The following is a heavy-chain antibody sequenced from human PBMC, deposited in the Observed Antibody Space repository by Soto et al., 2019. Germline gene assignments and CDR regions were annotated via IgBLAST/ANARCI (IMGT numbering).Heavy chain of an antibody. J-gene: IGHJ6*02. CDR1: GFTFSSYG. D-gene: IGHD3-22*01. V-gene: IGHV3-23*01. Sequence: PGGSLRLSCAASGFTFSSYGMHWVRQAPGKGLEWVSAISGSGGSTYYADSVKGRFTISRDNSKNTLYLQMNSLRAEDTAVYYCAIMGYYYDSSGYPWSYYYGMDVWGQGTTVTVSS. CDR2: ISGSGGST. CDR3: AIMGYYYDSSGYPWSYYYGMDV.